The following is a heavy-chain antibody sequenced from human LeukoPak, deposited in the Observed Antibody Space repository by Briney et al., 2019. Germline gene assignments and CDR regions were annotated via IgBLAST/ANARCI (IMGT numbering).Heavy chain of an antibody. Sequence: KSSETLSLTCTVSGGSISSGSYYWSWIRQPPGKGLEWIGSIYHSGSTYYNPSLKSRVTISVDTSKNQFSLKLSSVTAADTAVYYCASESSNFDYWGQGTLVTVSS. CDR3: ASESSNFDY. CDR1: GGSISSGSYY. CDR2: IYHSGST. D-gene: IGHD1-26*01. J-gene: IGHJ4*02. V-gene: IGHV4-39*07.